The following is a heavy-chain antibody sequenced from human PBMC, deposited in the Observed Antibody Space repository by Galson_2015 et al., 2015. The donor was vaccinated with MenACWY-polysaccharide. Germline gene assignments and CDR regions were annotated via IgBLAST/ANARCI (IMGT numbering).Heavy chain of an antibody. CDR3: GRYYYYYVDV. CDR2: IYHTGST. Sequence: ETLSLTCAVSGDSISSPNWWCWVRQSPGKGLEWIGGIYHTGSTNYNPSLASRVTISLDKSKNQFSLNLNSVTAADTAIYYCGRYYYYYVDVWGKGTTVTVSS. J-gene: IGHJ6*03. CDR1: GDSISSPNW. V-gene: IGHV4-4*02.